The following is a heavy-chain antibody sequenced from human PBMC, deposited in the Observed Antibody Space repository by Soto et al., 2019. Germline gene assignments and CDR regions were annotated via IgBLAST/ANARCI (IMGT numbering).Heavy chain of an antibody. CDR3: ARDHLNYVRSNWFHP. CDR1: GYTFKSFG. CDR2: ISAYSGNT. Sequence: QVQLVQSGAEVKKPGASVKVTCTASGYTFKSFGVSWVRQAPGQGLEWMGWISAYSGNTNYEQKFQGRSTLTTDTSPSTAYMGLRSLRSDDTAIYYCARDHLNYVRSNWFHPWGQGSLVSVSS. D-gene: IGHD1-7*01. J-gene: IGHJ5*02. V-gene: IGHV1-18*01.